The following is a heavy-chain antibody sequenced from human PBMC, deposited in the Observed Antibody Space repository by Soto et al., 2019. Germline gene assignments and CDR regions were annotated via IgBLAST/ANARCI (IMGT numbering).Heavy chain of an antibody. Sequence: QIQLVQSGGEEKKPGASVKVSCKASGYSFTTYGITWVRQAPGQGPEWLGWITAENGNTNYAPKFEGRSTMTTDTSTNNGYLELRGMRSDDTAVYYCARGVLEWLPTSGFELWCQGPRVIVSS. V-gene: IGHV1-18*04. D-gene: IGHD5-12*01. J-gene: IGHJ4*02. CDR1: GYSFTTYG. CDR3: ARGVLEWLPTSGFEL. CDR2: ITAENGNT.